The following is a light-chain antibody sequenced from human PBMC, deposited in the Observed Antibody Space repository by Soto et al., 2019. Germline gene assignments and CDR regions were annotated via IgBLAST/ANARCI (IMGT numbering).Light chain of an antibody. CDR1: QSVTNNY. CDR3: QQYDSSPPIT. V-gene: IGKV3-20*01. J-gene: IGKJ1*01. CDR2: GAS. Sequence: VFTQSPGPLSLSPGERATLSCRASQSVTNNYLAWYQQQPGQARRLLIDGASSRATGVPDGFSGTGSGTDFTLTISGLETEDFAVYDCQQYDSSPPITFGQGTKVDIK.